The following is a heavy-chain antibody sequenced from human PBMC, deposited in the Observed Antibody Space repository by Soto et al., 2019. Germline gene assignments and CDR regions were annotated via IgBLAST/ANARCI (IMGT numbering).Heavy chain of an antibody. V-gene: IGHV1-69*13. J-gene: IGHJ6*02. CDR3: ARFRGRPGGDYYYYGMDV. D-gene: IGHD2-21*01. CDR1: GGTFSIYA. Sequence: ASVKVSCKASGGTFSIYAISWVRQAPGQGLEWMGGIIPIFGTANYAQKFQGRVTITADESTSTAYMELSSLRSEDTAVYYCARFRGRPGGDYYYYGMDVWGQGTTVTVSS. CDR2: IIPIFGTA.